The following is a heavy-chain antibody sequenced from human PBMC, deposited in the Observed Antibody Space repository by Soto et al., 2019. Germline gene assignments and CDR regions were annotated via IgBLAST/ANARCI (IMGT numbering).Heavy chain of an antibody. CDR1: GFTFSSYA. Sequence: QVQLVESGGGVVQPGRSLRLSCAASGFTFSSYAMHWVRQAPGKGLEWVAVISYDGSNKYYADSVKGRFTISRDNSKNTLSLPMNSLRAEATAVYYCARPLWRDDYDWGYFDLWGRGTLVNVSS. V-gene: IGHV3-30-3*01. CDR2: ISYDGSNK. CDR3: ARPLWRDDYDWGYFDL. J-gene: IGHJ2*01. D-gene: IGHD3-16*01.